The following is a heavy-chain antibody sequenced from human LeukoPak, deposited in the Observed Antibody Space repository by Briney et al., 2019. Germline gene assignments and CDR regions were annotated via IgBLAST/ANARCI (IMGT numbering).Heavy chain of an antibody. CDR1: GFTFDDYA. D-gene: IGHD3-22*01. CDR3: AKGRYYYDSSGYDY. J-gene: IGHJ4*02. V-gene: IGHV3-9*03. CDR2: ISWNSGSI. Sequence: GGSLRLSCAASGFTFDDYAMHWVRQAPGKGLEWVPGISWNSGSIGYADSVKGRFTISRDNAKNSLYLQMNSLRAEDMALYYCAKGRYYYDSSGYDYWGQGTLVTVSS.